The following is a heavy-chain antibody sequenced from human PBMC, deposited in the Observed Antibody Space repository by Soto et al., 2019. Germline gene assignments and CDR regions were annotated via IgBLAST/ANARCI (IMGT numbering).Heavy chain of an antibody. D-gene: IGHD1-26*01. J-gene: IGHJ6*02. CDR2: IYHSGST. V-gene: IGHV4-4*02. CDR1: GGSISSSNW. Sequence: QVQLQESGPGLVKPSWTLSLTCAVSGGSISSSNWWSWVRQPPGKGLEWIGEIYHSGSTNDNPSLKSRVTISVDKAKNQFSLKLSSVTAADTAVYYCARVSGSYYYGMDVWGQGITVTVSS. CDR3: ARVSGSYYYGMDV.